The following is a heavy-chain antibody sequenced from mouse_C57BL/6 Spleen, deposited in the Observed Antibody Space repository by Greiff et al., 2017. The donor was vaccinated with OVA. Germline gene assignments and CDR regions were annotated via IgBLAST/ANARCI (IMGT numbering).Heavy chain of an antibody. CDR3: ARRNGGSYGDFGV. J-gene: IGHJ1*03. CDR1: GYTFTSYW. V-gene: IGHV1-52*01. Sequence: QVQLQQPGAELVKPGASVKMSCKASGYTFTSYWITWVKQRPIQGLEWIGNIDPSDSETHYNQKFKGKATLTVDKSSSTAYMQLSSLTSEDSAVYFCARRNGGSYGDFGVWGTGATVTVSS. D-gene: IGHD1-1*01. CDR2: IDPSDSET.